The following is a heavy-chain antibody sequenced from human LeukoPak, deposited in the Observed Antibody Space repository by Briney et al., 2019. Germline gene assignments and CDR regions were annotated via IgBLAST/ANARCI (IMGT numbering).Heavy chain of an antibody. J-gene: IGHJ4*02. CDR2: ISWNSGSI. V-gene: IGHV3-9*01. CDR3: AKGGSTSPNGFSSY. CDR1: GFTFDDYA. Sequence: GRSLRLSCAASGFTFDDYAMHWVRQAPGKGLEWVSGISWNSGSIGYADSVKGRFTISRDNAKNSLYLQMNSLRAEDTALYYCAKGGSTSPNGFSSYWGQGTLVTVSS. D-gene: IGHD2-2*01.